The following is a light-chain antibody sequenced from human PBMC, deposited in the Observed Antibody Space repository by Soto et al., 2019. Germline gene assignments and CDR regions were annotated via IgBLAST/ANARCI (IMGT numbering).Light chain of an antibody. Sequence: QSALTQPASVSGSPGQSITISCTGTSSDIGRYNFVSWYQQHPDKAPKLMIYGVTNRPPGVSDRFSGSKSGKTASLTISGLQAEDEADYYCSSYTSSSTWVFGGGTKLTVL. J-gene: IGLJ3*02. V-gene: IGLV2-14*01. CDR3: SSYTSSSTWV. CDR2: GVT. CDR1: SSDIGRYNF.